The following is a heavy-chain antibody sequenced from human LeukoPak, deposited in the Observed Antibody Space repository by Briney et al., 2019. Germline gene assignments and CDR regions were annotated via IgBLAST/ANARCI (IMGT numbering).Heavy chain of an antibody. CDR2: IRYDGSNK. J-gene: IGHJ4*02. CDR1: GFTFSSYG. D-gene: IGHD3-10*01. CDR3: AKAVRCGENYFDY. V-gene: IGHV3-30*02. Sequence: GGSLRLSCAASGFTFSSYGMHWVRQAPGKGLEWVAFIRYDGSNKYYADSVKGRFTISRDNSKNTLYLQMNSLRAEDTAVYYCAKAVRCGENYFDYWGQGTLVTVSS.